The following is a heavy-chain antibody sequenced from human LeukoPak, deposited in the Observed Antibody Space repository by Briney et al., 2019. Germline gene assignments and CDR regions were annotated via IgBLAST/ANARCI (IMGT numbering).Heavy chain of an antibody. V-gene: IGHV3-15*01. CDR2: IKSKTDGGTT. J-gene: IGHJ4*02. CDR1: GITFSNAW. Sequence: PGGSLRLSCAASGITFSNAWKSWVRQAPGRGLEWVGRIKSKTDGGTTDYAAPVKGRFTISRDDSKNTLYLQMNSQKTEETAVYYCTTASRVYDYWGQGTLVTVSS. CDR3: TTASRVYDY.